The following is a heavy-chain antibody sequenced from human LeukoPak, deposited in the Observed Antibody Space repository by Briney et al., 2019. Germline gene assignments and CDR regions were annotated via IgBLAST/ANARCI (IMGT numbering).Heavy chain of an antibody. V-gene: IGHV3-33*01. D-gene: IGHD2-15*01. Sequence: GGSLRLSCAASGFTFRNYGMHWVRQAPGKGLEWVAVIWDDGSNKYYADSVKGRFTISRDNSKNTVYLQKNSLRVEDTAVYYCARDGGGWFDPWGQGTLVIVSS. CDR1: GFTFRNYG. J-gene: IGHJ5*02. CDR3: ARDGGGWFDP. CDR2: IWDDGSNK.